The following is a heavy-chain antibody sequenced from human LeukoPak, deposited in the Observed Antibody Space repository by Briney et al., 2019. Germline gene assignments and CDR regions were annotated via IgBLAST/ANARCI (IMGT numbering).Heavy chain of an antibody. CDR1: GFTFSSYA. CDR2: ISYDGSNK. D-gene: IGHD2-15*01. CDR3: ARDRLGVVVVAATRAFDY. V-gene: IGHV3-30-3*01. Sequence: GGSLRLSCAASGFTFSSYAMHWVRQAPGKGLEWVAVISYDGSNKYYTDSVKGRFTISRDNSKNTLYLQMNSLRAEDTAVYYCARDRLGVVVVAATRAFDYWGQGTLVTVSS. J-gene: IGHJ4*02.